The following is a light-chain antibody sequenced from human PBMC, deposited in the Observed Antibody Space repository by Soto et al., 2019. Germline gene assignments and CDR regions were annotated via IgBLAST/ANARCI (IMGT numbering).Light chain of an antibody. CDR1: QSVGSNY. CDR3: QQYGYSPIT. CDR2: GAS. V-gene: IGKV3-20*01. Sequence: EFLLTQSPVTLSLSPGERATLSCRASQSVGSNYLAWYQQKPGQAPRLLIYGASSRATGIADRFSGSGSGTDFTLTISRPEPEDFALYYCQQYGYSPITFGQGTRLEIK. J-gene: IGKJ5*01.